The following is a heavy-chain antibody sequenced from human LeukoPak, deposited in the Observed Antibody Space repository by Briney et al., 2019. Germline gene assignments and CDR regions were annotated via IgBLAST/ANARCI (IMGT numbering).Heavy chain of an antibody. CDR2: IIPIFGTA. Sequence: ASVKVSCKASGGTFSSYAISWVRQAPGQGLEWMGGIIPIFGTANYAQKFQGRVTITADESTSTAYMELSSLRSEDTAVYYCARLLYNGGYIQYWGQGTLVTVSS. D-gene: IGHD2-2*02. J-gene: IGHJ1*01. V-gene: IGHV1-69*13. CDR3: ARLLYNGGYIQY. CDR1: GGTFSSYA.